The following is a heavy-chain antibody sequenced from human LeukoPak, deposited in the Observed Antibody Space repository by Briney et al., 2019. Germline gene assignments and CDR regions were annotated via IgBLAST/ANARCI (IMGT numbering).Heavy chain of an antibody. CDR1: GYTFTSYG. J-gene: IGHJ6*03. Sequence: ASVKVSCKASGYTFTSYGISWVRQAPGQGLEWMGWISAYNGNTNYAQKLQGRVTMTTDTSTSTAYMELRSLRSDDTAVYYCARDCSSTSCYSYHYMDVWGKGTTVTVSS. CDR3: ARDCSSTSCYSYHYMDV. V-gene: IGHV1-18*01. CDR2: ISAYNGNT. D-gene: IGHD2-2*02.